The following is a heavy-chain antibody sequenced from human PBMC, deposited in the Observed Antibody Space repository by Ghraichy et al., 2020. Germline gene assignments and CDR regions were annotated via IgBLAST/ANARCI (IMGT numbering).Heavy chain of an antibody. Sequence: GGSLRLSCAASGFTVDNFSMGWVRQAPGKGLEWVSGISGSGDGTYYVDSVEGRFTICRNNSKDTLYLQMNSLRAEETGVYYCVKEFRYTSCWYTGDYWGQGGLVTVTS. CDR1: GFTVDNFS. V-gene: IGHV3-23*01. CDR3: VKEFRYTSCWYTGDY. CDR2: ISGSGDGT. J-gene: IGHJ4*02. D-gene: IGHD6-19*01.